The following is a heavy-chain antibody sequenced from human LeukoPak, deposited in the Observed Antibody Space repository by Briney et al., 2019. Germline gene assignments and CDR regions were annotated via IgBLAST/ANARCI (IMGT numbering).Heavy chain of an antibody. CDR3: ARPQDFGLTGMNAFDI. V-gene: IGHV1-18*01. CDR1: GYTFTSYG. D-gene: IGHD7-27*01. J-gene: IGHJ3*02. Sequence: ASVKVSCKASGYTFTSYGISWVRQAPGQGLEWMGWISAYNGNTNYAQKLQGRVTMTTDTSTSTAYLQWSSLKASDTAMYYCARPQDFGLTGMNAFDIWGQGTMVTVSS. CDR2: ISAYNGNT.